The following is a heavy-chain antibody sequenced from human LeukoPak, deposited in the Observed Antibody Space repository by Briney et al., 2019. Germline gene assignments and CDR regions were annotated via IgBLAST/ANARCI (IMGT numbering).Heavy chain of an antibody. Sequence: GGSLRLSCVASGFSFNTHVMHWVRQGPGKGLEWVAVMWHDGTNKVYADSVKGRFSISRDDSKNTLYLQMNSLRAEDTAVYYCAKEAPGGYFDYCGQGTLVTVSS. J-gene: IGHJ4*02. CDR2: MWHDGTNK. CDR3: AKEAPGGYFDY. V-gene: IGHV3-33*06. CDR1: GFSFNTHV. D-gene: IGHD3-16*01.